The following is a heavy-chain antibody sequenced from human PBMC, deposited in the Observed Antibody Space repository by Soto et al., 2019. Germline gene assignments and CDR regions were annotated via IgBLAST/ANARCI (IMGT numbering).Heavy chain of an antibody. CDR1: GYTFTSYG. CDR2: ISAYNGNT. J-gene: IGHJ6*02. Sequence: QVQLVQSGAEVKKPGASVKVSCKASGYTFTSYGISWVRQAPGQGLEWMGWISAYNGNTNYAQQLQGRVTMTTDTSTSTAYMELRSLRSDDTAVYYCARDSPVVVRGYYYYYGMDVWGQGTTVTVSS. V-gene: IGHV1-18*01. CDR3: ARDSPVVVRGYYYYYGMDV. D-gene: IGHD6-6*01.